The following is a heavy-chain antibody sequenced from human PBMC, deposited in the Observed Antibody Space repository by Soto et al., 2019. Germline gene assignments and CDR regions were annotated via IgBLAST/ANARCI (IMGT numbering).Heavy chain of an antibody. CDR1: GFTFDDYA. J-gene: IGHJ5*02. V-gene: IGHV3-9*01. Sequence: EVQLVESGGGLVQPGRSLRLSCVASGFTFDDYAMHWVRQAPGEGLEWVSGISWNSGNIGYADSVKGRLTISRDNAKNSLYLQMNSLRAEDTALYYCAKEIGYSGKLFGGWFDPWGQGTLVTVSS. D-gene: IGHD1-26*01. CDR3: AKEIGYSGKLFGGWFDP. CDR2: ISWNSGNI.